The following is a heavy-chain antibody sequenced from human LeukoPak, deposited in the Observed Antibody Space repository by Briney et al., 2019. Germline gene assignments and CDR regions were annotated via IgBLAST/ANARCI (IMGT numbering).Heavy chain of an antibody. V-gene: IGHV4-61*01. CDR1: GYSIISGYY. D-gene: IGHD6-19*01. CDR3: ARDAVTVAGTPFNWFDP. CDR2: IYYSGST. J-gene: IGHJ5*02. Sequence: SETLSLTCTVSGYSIISGYYWGWIRQPPGKGLEWIGYIYYSGSTNYNPSLKSRVTISVDTSKNQFSLKLRSVTAADTAVYYCARDAVTVAGTPFNWFDPWGQGTLVTVSS.